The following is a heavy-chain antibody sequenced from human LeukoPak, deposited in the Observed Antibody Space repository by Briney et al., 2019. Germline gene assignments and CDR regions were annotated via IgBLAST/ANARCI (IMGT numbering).Heavy chain of an antibody. Sequence: SGGSLRLSCAASGFTFDDYGMSWVRQAPGKGLEWVSGINWNGGSTGYADSVKGRFPISRDNAKNSLYLQMNSLRAEDTALYYCARSLWFGETVGVYWGQGTLVTVSS. J-gene: IGHJ4*02. CDR1: GFTFDDYG. D-gene: IGHD3-10*01. CDR3: ARSLWFGETVGVY. CDR2: INWNGGST. V-gene: IGHV3-20*04.